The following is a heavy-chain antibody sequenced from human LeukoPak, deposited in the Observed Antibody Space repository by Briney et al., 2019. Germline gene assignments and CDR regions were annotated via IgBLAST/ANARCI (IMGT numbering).Heavy chain of an antibody. J-gene: IGHJ6*02. Sequence: PGGSLRLSCEASGFSFSDYWMHWVRQAPGKGLVWVSRTNSDGSNPRYADGVKGRFTISRDNAKNTLYLQMNSLRVEDTAVYYCARDLKGGYSYEPYYFYGMDVWGQGTAVTVSS. CDR1: GFSFSDYW. CDR3: ARDLKGGYSYEPYYFYGMDV. V-gene: IGHV3-74*01. D-gene: IGHD5-18*01. CDR2: TNSDGSNP.